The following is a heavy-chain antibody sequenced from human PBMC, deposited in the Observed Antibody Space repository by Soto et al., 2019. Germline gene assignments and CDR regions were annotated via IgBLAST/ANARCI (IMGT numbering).Heavy chain of an antibody. CDR2: ISGRGSAT. D-gene: IGHD2-15*01. Sequence: EVQLLESGGGLVQPGESLRLSCAASGFTFSTSGMTWVRQAPGKGLEWVSGISGRGSATYYADSVKGRFTISRDDSKNTLYLHMNSLRVEDTALYYWAKDPSPVVVVASAFDFWGQGTMVTVSS. CDR3: AKDPSPVVVVASAFDF. J-gene: IGHJ3*01. V-gene: IGHV3-23*01. CDR1: GFTFSTSG.